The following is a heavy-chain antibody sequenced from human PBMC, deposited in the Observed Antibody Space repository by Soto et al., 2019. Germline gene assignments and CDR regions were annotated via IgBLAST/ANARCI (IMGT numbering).Heavy chain of an antibody. D-gene: IGHD3-3*01. CDR2: ISGSGGST. CDR3: AKDPSMTITIFGVVTRGGNYGMDV. Sequence: GGSLRLSCAASVFTFSSYAMSWVRRAPGKGLEWVSAISGSGGSTYYADSVKGRFTISRDNSKNTLYLQMNSLRAEDTAVYYCAKDPSMTITIFGVVTRGGNYGMDVWGQGTMVTVSS. CDR1: VFTFSSYA. V-gene: IGHV3-23*01. J-gene: IGHJ6*02.